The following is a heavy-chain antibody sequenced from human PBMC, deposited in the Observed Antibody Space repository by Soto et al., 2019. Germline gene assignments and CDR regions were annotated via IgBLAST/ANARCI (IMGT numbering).Heavy chain of an antibody. CDR1: GFTFSSYS. V-gene: IGHV3-21*01. Sequence: EVQLVESGGGLVKPGGSLRLSCAASGFTFSSYSMNWVRQAPGKGLEWVSSISSSSSYIYYADSVKCRFTISRDNAKNSLYLQMNSLRAEDTAVYYCASLFGVVIIDYYYYGMDVWGQGTTVTVSS. J-gene: IGHJ6*02. D-gene: IGHD3-3*01. CDR3: ASLFGVVIIDYYYYGMDV. CDR2: ISSSSSYI.